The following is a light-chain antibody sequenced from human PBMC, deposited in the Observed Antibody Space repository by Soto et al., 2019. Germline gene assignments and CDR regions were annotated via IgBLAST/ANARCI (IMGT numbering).Light chain of an antibody. J-gene: IGLJ3*02. CDR1: SSNIGSNY. CDR2: SNN. V-gene: IGLV1-47*02. CDR3: EAWDDSLSGWV. Sequence: QSVLTQPPSASGTPGQRVTISCSGSSSNIGSNYVYWYQQLPGTAPKLLIYSNNQRPSGVPDRFSGSKSGTSASLAISGLRSEDEADYYCEAWDDSLSGWVFGGGTKVTVL.